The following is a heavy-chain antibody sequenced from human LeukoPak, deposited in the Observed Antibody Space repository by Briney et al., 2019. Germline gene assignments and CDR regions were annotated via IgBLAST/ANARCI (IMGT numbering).Heavy chain of an antibody. J-gene: IGHJ4*02. CDR1: GYTSTNYG. D-gene: IGHD2-15*01. CDR3: ARDDCSGGSCYHGDY. Sequence: ASVKVSCKASGYTSTNYGISWVRQAPGQGLEWMGWISPYNGNTHYAQRLQGRVTMTTDTFTSTVHMELRSLRSDDTAVYYCARDDCSGGSCYHGDYWGQGTLVTVSS. V-gene: IGHV1-18*01. CDR2: ISPYNGNT.